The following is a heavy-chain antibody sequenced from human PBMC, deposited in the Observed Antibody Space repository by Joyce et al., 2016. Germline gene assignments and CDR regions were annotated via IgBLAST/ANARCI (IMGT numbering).Heavy chain of an antibody. V-gene: IGHV3-30-3*01. Sequence: QVQLVESGGGVGQPGRSLKLSCVASGFSFSQFSMVWSRQAPGKGLEWAAVISSDGSNKYYADSAKGRFIISRDNSKNTLNLQMTGLRSDDTGVYYCARGTTVTRMGNWFDPWGQGTLVTVSS. D-gene: IGHD4-17*01. CDR1: GFSFSQFS. J-gene: IGHJ5*02. CDR2: ISSDGSNK. CDR3: ARGTTVTRMGNWFDP.